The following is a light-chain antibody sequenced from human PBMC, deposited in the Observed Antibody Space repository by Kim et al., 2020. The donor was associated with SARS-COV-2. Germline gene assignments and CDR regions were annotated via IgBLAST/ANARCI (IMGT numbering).Light chain of an antibody. V-gene: IGKV1-5*01. J-gene: IGKJ3*01. Sequence: DFHMTQSPPTVSASVGDRVTITCRASQSISGWLAWYQQKPGTAPKLLIYHASSLQSGVPSRFSGSASGTEFTLTISSLQPDDLATYHCHHLGTFGLGTKVAIK. CDR3: HHLGT. CDR2: HAS. CDR1: QSISGW.